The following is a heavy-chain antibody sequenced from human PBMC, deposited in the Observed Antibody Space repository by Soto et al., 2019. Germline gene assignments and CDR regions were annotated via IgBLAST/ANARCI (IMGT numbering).Heavy chain of an antibody. J-gene: IGHJ3*02. CDR3: ARGRCSGGSCYDDAFDI. Sequence: EASVKVSCDASGDAFTVYYIHWVRQAPGQGLEWMGWINPNSGGTNYAQKFQGWVTMTRDKSISTAYMELSRLRSDDTAVYYCARGRCSGGSCYDDAFDIWGQGTMVTVS. CDR1: GDAFTVYY. D-gene: IGHD2-15*01. CDR2: INPNSGGT. V-gene: IGHV1-2*04.